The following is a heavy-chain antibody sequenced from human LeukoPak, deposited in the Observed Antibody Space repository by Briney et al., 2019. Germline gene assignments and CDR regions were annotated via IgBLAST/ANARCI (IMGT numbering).Heavy chain of an antibody. CDR3: ARVGGANSPFGY. Sequence: SETLSLTCTVSGGSISRYYWSWIRQPPGKGLEWIGYIYYSGTTTYNPSLTGRVTISVDTSKNQVSLKLSSVTTADTAVYYCARVGGANSPFGYWGQGTLVTVSS. CDR2: IYYSGTT. D-gene: IGHD4-23*01. V-gene: IGHV4-59*01. CDR1: GGSISRYY. J-gene: IGHJ4*02.